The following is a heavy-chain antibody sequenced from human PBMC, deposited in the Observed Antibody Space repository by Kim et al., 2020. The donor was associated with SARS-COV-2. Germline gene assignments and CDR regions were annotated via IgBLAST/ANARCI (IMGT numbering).Heavy chain of an antibody. D-gene: IGHD1-20*01. CDR2: VSDSGSNK. CDR1: GFTFSSYG. Sequence: GGSLRLSCAASGFTFSSYGMTWVRQAPGKGLEWVSDVSDSGSNKYYADSVKGRFTISRDNSENTLYLQMNSLRAEDTAVYYCARDRDASGPYMGPFDNWGQGTLVTVSS. V-gene: IGHV3-33*05. CDR3: ARDRDASGPYMGPFDN. J-gene: IGHJ4*02.